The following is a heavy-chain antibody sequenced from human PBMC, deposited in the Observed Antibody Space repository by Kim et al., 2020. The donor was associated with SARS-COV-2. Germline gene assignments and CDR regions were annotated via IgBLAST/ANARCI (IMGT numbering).Heavy chain of an antibody. CDR2: ISGSGDST. J-gene: IGHJ3*02. CDR1: GFTFSNYA. V-gene: IGHV3-23*01. Sequence: GGSLRLSCAASGFTFSNYAMSWVRQAPGKGLEWVSAISGSGDSTYYVDSVKGRFTISRDNSKNTLYVQMNSLRDEDTAVYYCAKGYCSNISCYAFHIWGQGTVVTVSS. CDR3: AKGYCSNISCYAFHI. D-gene: IGHD2-2*01.